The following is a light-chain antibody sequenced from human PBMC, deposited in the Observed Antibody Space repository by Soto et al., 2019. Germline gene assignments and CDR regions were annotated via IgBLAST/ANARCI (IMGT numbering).Light chain of an antibody. J-gene: IGKJ5*01. Sequence: DIQMTQSPSSLSASVGDRVTITCRASQGISNYLAWYQQKPGKVPKLLIYAASTLQSGVPSRFSGSGSGTDFTLTISSLQPEDVVTYYCQKYNSALFGQGTRLEIK. V-gene: IGKV1-27*01. CDR3: QKYNSAL. CDR2: AAS. CDR1: QGISNY.